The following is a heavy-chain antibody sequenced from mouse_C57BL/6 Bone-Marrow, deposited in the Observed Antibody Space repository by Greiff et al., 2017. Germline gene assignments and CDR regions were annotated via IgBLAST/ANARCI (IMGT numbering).Heavy chain of an antibody. V-gene: IGHV1-55*01. CDR2: IYLGSGST. D-gene: IGHD2-5*01. Sequence: VQLQQPGAELVKPGASVKMSCKASGYTFTSYWITWVKQRPGQGLEWIGDIYLGSGSTNYNEKFKSKATLTVDTSSSTAYMQLSSLTSEDSAVYYCARPYYSNYWYFDVWGTGTTVTVSS. J-gene: IGHJ1*03. CDR3: ARPYYSNYWYFDV. CDR1: GYTFTSYW.